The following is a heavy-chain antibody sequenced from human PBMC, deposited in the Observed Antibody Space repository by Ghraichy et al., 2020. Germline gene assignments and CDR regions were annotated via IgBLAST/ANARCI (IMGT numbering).Heavy chain of an antibody. CDR2: IYYSGST. CDR1: GGSISSGGYY. CDR3: ASTMTYYDYVGPFDP. D-gene: IGHD3-16*01. V-gene: IGHV4-31*03. Sequence: SETLSLTCTVSGGSISSGGYYWSWIRQHPGKGLEWIGYIYYSGSTYYNPSLKSRVTISVDTSKNQFSLKLSSVTAADTAVYYCASTMTYYDYVGPFDPWGQGTLVTVSS. J-gene: IGHJ5*02.